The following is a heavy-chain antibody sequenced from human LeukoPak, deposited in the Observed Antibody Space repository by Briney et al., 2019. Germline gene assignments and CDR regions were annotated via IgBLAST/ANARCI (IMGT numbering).Heavy chain of an antibody. CDR1: GYSISRGYY. CDR3: ARDQYCSGGSCYSDYYYYYMDV. J-gene: IGHJ6*03. CDR2: IYHSGST. D-gene: IGHD2-15*01. Sequence: SETLSLTCAVSGYSISRGYYWDWIRQPPGKGLEWIGSIYHSGSTYYNPSLKSRVTISVDTSKNQFSLKLSSVTAADTAVYYCARDQYCSGGSCYSDYYYYYMDVWGKGTTVTVSS. V-gene: IGHV4-38-2*02.